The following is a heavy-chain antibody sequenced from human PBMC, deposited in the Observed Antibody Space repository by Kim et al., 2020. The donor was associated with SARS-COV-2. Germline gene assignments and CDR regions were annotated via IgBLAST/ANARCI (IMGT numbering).Heavy chain of an antibody. Sequence: GGSLRLSCAASGFTFSSYGMHWVRQAPGKGLEWLAVIWYDGSNKYYADSVRGRFTISRDNSKNTLFLQMNSLRAEDTAVYYCVLSSITATMDVWGQGTTVTVSS. CDR3: VLSSITATMDV. CDR1: GFTFSSYG. J-gene: IGHJ6*02. D-gene: IGHD3-10*01. V-gene: IGHV3-33*01. CDR2: IWYDGSNK.